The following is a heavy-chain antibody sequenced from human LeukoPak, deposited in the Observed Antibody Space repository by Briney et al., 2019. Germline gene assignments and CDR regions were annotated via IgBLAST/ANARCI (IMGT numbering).Heavy chain of an antibody. J-gene: IGHJ3*02. Sequence: GGSLRLSCAASGFTFSRSWMHWVRQAPGKGLIWVSRINSDGSSTNYADSVKGRFTISRDNAKNTLYLQMNSLRAEDTAVYYCARANPYGDFLPLAFDIWGQGTMVTVSS. CDR1: GFTFSRSW. CDR2: INSDGSST. V-gene: IGHV3-74*01. D-gene: IGHD4-17*01. CDR3: ARANPYGDFLPLAFDI.